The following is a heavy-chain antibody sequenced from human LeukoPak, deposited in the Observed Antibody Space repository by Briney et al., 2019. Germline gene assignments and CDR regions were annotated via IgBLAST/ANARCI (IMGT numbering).Heavy chain of an antibody. V-gene: IGHV3-7*01. CDR2: IKQDGSER. J-gene: IGHJ5*02. CDR1: GFTFSSYW. D-gene: IGHD1-7*01. Sequence: GVLRLPCAASGFTFSSYWMSWVRQAPGKGLEWVANIKQDGSERYYVDSVKGRFTISRDNAKNSLYLQMNSLRAEDTAVYYCARGVTGTTPRNNWFDPWGQGTLVTVSS. CDR3: ARGVTGTTPRNNWFDP.